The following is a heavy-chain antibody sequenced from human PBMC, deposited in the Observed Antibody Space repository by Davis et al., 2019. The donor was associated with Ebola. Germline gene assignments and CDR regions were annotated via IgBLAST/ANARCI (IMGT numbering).Heavy chain of an antibody. CDR2: ISSGSDYI. CDR1: GFTFSSYA. Sequence: GESLKISCAASGFTFSSYAMSWVRQAPGKGLEWVTSISSGSDYIYQADSVRGRFTISRDNAENSLYLQMNSLKVEDTAVYYCARDYRHGVDYWGQGTLVTVSS. D-gene: IGHD2-8*01. CDR3: ARDYRHGVDY. V-gene: IGHV3-21*01. J-gene: IGHJ4*02.